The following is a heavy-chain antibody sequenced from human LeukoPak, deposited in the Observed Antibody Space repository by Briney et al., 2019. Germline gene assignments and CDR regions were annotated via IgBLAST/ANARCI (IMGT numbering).Heavy chain of an antibody. CDR2: IYYSGST. D-gene: IGHD5-18*01. Sequence: SETLSLTCTVSGGSTSSYYWSWIRQPPGKGLEWIGCIYYSGSTNYNPSLKSRVIISVDTSKNQFSLKLSSVTAADTAVYSCARHVGYSSGFDYWGQGTLVTVSS. CDR1: GGSTSSYY. V-gene: IGHV4-59*08. J-gene: IGHJ4*02. CDR3: ARHVGYSSGFDY.